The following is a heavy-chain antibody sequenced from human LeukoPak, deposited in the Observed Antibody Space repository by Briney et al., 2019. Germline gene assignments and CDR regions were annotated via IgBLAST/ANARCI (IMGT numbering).Heavy chain of an antibody. J-gene: IGHJ4*02. CDR3: ARVQGYCSGGSCYGNDY. Sequence: PSETLSLTCAVYGGSFSGYYWSWIRQPPGKGLEWIGEINRSGSTNYNPSLKSRVTISVDTSKNQFSLKLSSVTAADTAVYYCARVQGYCSGGSCYGNDYWGQGTLVTVSS. D-gene: IGHD2-15*01. CDR2: INRSGST. CDR1: GGSFSGYY. V-gene: IGHV4-34*01.